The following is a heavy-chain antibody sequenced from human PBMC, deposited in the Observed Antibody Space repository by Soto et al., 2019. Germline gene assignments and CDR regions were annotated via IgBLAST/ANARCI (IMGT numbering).Heavy chain of an antibody. V-gene: IGHV6-1*01. CDR1: GDSVSSNSAA. J-gene: IGHJ6*02. CDR2: TYYRSKWYN. CDR3: SRDSVLLGGSIYHYYGMDV. D-gene: IGHD3-16*01. Sequence: PSQTLSLTCAISGDSVSSNSAAWNWIRQSPSRCLEWLGRTYYRSKWYNDYAVSVKSRITINPDTSKNQFSLQLNSVTPEDTAVYYCSRDSVLLGGSIYHYYGMDVWGQCTTVTVSS.